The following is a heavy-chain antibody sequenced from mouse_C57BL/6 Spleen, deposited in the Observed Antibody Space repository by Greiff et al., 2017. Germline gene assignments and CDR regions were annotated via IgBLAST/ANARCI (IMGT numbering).Heavy chain of an antibody. V-gene: IGHV3-6*01. Sequence: DVKLVESGPGLVKPSQSLSLTCSVTGYSITSGYYWNWIRQFPGNKLEWMGYISYDGSNNYNPSLKNRISITRDTSKNQFFLKLNSVTTEDTATYYCAREGDDYGLDYWGQGTTLTVSS. CDR1: GYSITSGYY. J-gene: IGHJ2*01. D-gene: IGHD2-4*01. CDR2: ISYDGSN. CDR3: AREGDDYGLDY.